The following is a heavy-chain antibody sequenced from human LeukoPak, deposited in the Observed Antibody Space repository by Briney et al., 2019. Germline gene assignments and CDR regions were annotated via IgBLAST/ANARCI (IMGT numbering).Heavy chain of an antibody. V-gene: IGHV1-2*04. J-gene: IGHJ4*02. CDR2: INPNSGGT. CDR1: GYTFTGYY. CDR3: ARSTMVRGVIIGQIDY. D-gene: IGHD3-10*01. Sequence: ASVKVSCKASGYTFTGYYMHWVRQAPGQGLEWMGWINPNSGGTNYAQKFQGWVTMTRDTSISTAYMELSRLRSDDTAVYYCARSTMVRGVIIGQIDYWGQGTLVTVSS.